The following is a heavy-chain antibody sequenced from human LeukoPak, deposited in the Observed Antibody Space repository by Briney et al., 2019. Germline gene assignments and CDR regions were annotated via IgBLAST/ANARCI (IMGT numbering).Heavy chain of an antibody. V-gene: IGHV3-21*01. CDR3: ARVGRPYSSSWLLIDY. J-gene: IGHJ4*02. D-gene: IGHD6-13*01. CDR1: GFTFSSYS. Sequence: GGSLRLSCAASGFTFSSYSMNWVRQAPGKGLEWVSSISSSSSYIYYADSVKGRFTISRDNAKNSLYLQMNSLRAEDTAVCYCARVGRPYSSSWLLIDYWGQGTLVTVSS. CDR2: ISSSSSYI.